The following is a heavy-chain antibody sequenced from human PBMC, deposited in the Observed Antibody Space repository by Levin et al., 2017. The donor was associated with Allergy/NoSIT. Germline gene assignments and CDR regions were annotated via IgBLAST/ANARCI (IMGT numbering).Heavy chain of an antibody. CDR1: GFTFTSSA. CDR3: AAEADSSSSHSSVYDGMDV. D-gene: IGHD6-13*01. CDR2: IVVGSGNT. Sequence: ASVKVSCKASGFTFTSSAVQWVRQARGQRLEWIGWIVVGSGNTNYAQKFQERVTITRDMSTSTAYMELSSLRSEDTAVYYCAAEADSSSSHSSVYDGMDVWGQGTTVTVSS. V-gene: IGHV1-58*01. J-gene: IGHJ6*02.